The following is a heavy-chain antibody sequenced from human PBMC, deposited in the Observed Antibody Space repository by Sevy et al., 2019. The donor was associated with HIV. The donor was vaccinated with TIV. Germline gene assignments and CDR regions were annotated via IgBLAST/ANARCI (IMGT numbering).Heavy chain of an antibody. Sequence: GGSLRLSCAASGFTFDDYAMHWVRQAPGKGLEWVSLISWDGGSTYYAYSVKGRFTISRDNSKNSLYLQMNSLRAEDTALYYCAKSVRGQYYYGMDVWGQGTTVTVSS. V-gene: IGHV3-43D*03. CDR2: ISWDGGST. D-gene: IGHD3-22*01. CDR3: AKSVRGQYYYGMDV. J-gene: IGHJ6*02. CDR1: GFTFDDYA.